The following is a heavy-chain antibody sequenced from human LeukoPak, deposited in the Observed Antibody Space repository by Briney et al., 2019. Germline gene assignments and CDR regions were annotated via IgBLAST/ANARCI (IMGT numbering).Heavy chain of an antibody. Sequence: ASVKVSCKASGYTFTNYDINWVRQATGQGPEWMGRMNPKSGNTGYAQKFQGRVTMTRNTSISTAYMELSSLRSDDTAVYYCARDRDIVVVVAALRQREMGGFDPWGQGTLVTVSS. D-gene: IGHD2-15*01. CDR1: GYTFTNYD. CDR2: MNPKSGNT. J-gene: IGHJ5*02. V-gene: IGHV1-8*01. CDR3: ARDRDIVVVVAALRQREMGGFDP.